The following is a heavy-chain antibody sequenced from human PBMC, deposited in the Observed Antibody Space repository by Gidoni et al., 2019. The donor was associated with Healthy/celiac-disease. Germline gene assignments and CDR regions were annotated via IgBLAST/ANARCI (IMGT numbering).Heavy chain of an antibody. Sequence: EVQLLESGGGLVQPGGSLRLSCAASGFTFSSYAMSWVRQAPGKGLEWVSAISGSGGSTYYADSVKGRFTISRDNSKNTLYLQMNSLRAEDTAVYYCAKQSPLLPTMSSGEFDYWGQGTLVTVSS. CDR3: AKQSPLLPTMSSGEFDY. D-gene: IGHD3-22*01. J-gene: IGHJ4*02. CDR2: ISGSGGST. V-gene: IGHV3-23*01. CDR1: GFTFSSYA.